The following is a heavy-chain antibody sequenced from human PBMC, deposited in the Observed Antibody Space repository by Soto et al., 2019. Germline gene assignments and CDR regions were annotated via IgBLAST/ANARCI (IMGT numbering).Heavy chain of an antibody. Sequence: ESGGGLVKPGGSLRLSCAASGFSFSSYSMNWVRQAPGKGLEWVASITTSSSYIQYADSVKGRFTISRDNAKNSLYLQMDSLRVEDTAVYYCAKGGWIQLRGVDYWGQGTLVTVSS. CDR3: AKGGWIQLRGVDY. J-gene: IGHJ4*02. V-gene: IGHV3-21*01. CDR1: GFSFSSYS. CDR2: ITTSSSYI. D-gene: IGHD5-18*01.